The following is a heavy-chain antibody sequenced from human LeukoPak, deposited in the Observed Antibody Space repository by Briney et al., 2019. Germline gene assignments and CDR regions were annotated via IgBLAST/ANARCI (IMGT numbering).Heavy chain of an antibody. D-gene: IGHD2-15*01. J-gene: IGHJ5*02. V-gene: IGHV1-46*01. Sequence: GASVKVSCKASGYTFTSYYMHWVRQAPGQGLEWMGIINPSGGSTSYAQKFQGRVTMTRDTSTSTVYMELSSLRSEDTAVYYCARDSRYCSGGSRPAEDWFDPWGQGTLVTVSS. CDR1: GYTFTSYY. CDR2: INPSGGST. CDR3: ARDSRYCSGGSRPAEDWFDP.